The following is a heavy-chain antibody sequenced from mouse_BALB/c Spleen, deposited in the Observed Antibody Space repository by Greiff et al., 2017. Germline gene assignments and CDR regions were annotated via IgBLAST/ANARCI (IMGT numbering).Heavy chain of an antibody. CDR1: GYTFSSYW. Sequence: QVQLQQSGAELMKPGASVKISCKATGYTFSSYWIEWVKQRPGHGLEWIGEILPGSGSTNYNEKFKGKATFTADTSSNTAYMQLSSLISEDSAVYYCARKAGNWVSWFAYWGQGTLVTVSA. D-gene: IGHD4-1*01. CDR2: ILPGSGST. V-gene: IGHV1-9*01. J-gene: IGHJ3*01. CDR3: ARKAGNWVSWFAY.